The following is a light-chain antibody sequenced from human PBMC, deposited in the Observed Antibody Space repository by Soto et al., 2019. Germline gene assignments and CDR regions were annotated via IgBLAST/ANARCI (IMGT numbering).Light chain of an antibody. CDR3: QQLNTYLIT. V-gene: IGKV1-9*01. CDR2: STS. Sequence: IKLTQSPSFLPASVGDRVTITSRASQGISGYLAWYQQKXGKVPRXXIYSTSTLPSGVPSRFSGSASGTEFTLSISGLQPEDFETDYCQQLNTYLITFCQGTRLEIK. J-gene: IGKJ5*01. CDR1: QGISGY.